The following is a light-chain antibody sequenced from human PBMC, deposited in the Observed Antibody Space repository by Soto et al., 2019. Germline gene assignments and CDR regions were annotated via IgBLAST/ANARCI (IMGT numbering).Light chain of an antibody. CDR2: GAS. J-gene: IGKJ5*01. Sequence: DIQFTQSPSFVSASVGDRVTITCRASQDISSYLGWYQQKPGEAPKLLIYGASTLQSGVPSRFSGSGSGTDFTLTISCLQSEDFATYYCQQYYSYPRTFGQGTRLEIK. CDR1: QDISSY. V-gene: IGKV1-9*01. CDR3: QQYYSYPRT.